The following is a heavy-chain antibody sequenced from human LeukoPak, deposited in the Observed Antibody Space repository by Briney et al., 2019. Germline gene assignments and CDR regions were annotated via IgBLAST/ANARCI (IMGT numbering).Heavy chain of an antibody. CDR2: ISGSGTDT. V-gene: IGHV3-23*01. CDR3: VKGFHFDW. Sequence: GGSLRLSCVASGFEFSIHDMSWGRQAPGKEPEWVSSISGSGTDTYYTDSVKGRFTISRDTSKNTLYMQMNNLRVEDTAVYYCVKGFHFDWWGQGTLVTVSS. J-gene: IGHJ4*02. CDR1: GFEFSIHD.